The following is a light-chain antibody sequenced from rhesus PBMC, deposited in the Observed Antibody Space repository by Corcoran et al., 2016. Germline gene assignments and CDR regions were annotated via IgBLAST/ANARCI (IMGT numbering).Light chain of an antibody. J-gene: IGKJ1*01. CDR2: YAS. CDR1: QGISSG. CDR3: QQYDDHPRP. V-gene: IGKV1-19*01. Sequence: DIQMTQSPSSLSASVGDKVTITCHASQGISSGLAWYQQKPGKAPQPLIYYASSLHSGAPSRFSGSGSWTDYTLTFSSLQPDDFASCHFQQYDDHPRPFDQGAKVDIK.